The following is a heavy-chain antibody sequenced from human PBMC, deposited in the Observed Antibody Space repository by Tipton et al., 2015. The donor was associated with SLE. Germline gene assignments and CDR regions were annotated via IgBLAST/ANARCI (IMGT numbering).Heavy chain of an antibody. Sequence: TLSLTCDVNGGSFSGYYWSWIRQSPGKGLEWIGEVNHLGTIYYNASLKSRVTISIDTSKSHFSLKLTSVTAADTAVYYCARTAVLAAIMMDVWGQGTTVTVSS. CDR2: VNHLGTI. J-gene: IGHJ6*02. CDR3: ARTAVLAAIMMDV. CDR1: GGSFSGYY. D-gene: IGHD2-2*01. V-gene: IGHV4-34*01.